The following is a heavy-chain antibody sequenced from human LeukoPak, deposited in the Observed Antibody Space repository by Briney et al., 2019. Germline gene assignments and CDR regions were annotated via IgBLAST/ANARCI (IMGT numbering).Heavy chain of an antibody. CDR2: ISYDGSNK. CDR1: GFTFSSYA. Sequence: PGGSLRLSCAASGFTFSSYAMHWVRQAPGKGLEWVAVISYDGSNKYYADSVKGRFTISRDNSKNTLYLQMNSLRAEDTAVYYYARDSGYIDYWGQGTLVTVSS. J-gene: IGHJ4*02. V-gene: IGHV3-30*04. CDR3: ARDSGYIDY. D-gene: IGHD1-26*01.